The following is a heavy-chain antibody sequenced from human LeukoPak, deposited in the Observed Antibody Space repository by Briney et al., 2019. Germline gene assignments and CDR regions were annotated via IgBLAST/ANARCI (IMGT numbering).Heavy chain of an antibody. V-gene: IGHV4-61*01. J-gene: IGHJ4*02. CDR3: ARSEAPYDILTGYYTSRRGGSFDY. Sequence: SETLSLTCTVSGYSISTGSYWGWIRQPPGKGLEWIGYIYYSGSTNYNPSLKSRVTISVDTSKNQFSLKLSSVTAADTAVYYCARSEAPYDILTGYYTSRRGGSFDYWGQGTLVTVSS. D-gene: IGHD3-9*01. CDR1: GYSISTGSY. CDR2: IYYSGST.